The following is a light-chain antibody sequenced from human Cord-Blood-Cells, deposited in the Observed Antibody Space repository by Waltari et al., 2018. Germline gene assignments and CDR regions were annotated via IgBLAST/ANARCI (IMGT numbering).Light chain of an antibody. V-gene: IGKV3-15*01. CDR2: VAS. CDR3: QQYNNWPPWT. Sequence: EIVMTQSPATLSVSPGERAPLSCRASQSVSSNLAWYQQKPGQAPRLLIYVASTRATGIPARFSGSGSGTEFTLTISSLQSEDFAVYYCQQYNNWPPWTFGQGTKVEIK. J-gene: IGKJ1*01. CDR1: QSVSSN.